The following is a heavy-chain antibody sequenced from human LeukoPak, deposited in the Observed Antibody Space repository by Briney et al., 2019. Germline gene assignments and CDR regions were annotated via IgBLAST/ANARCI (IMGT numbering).Heavy chain of an antibody. D-gene: IGHD2-15*01. V-gene: IGHV3-23*01. CDR1: GFTFSTYA. J-gene: IGHJ3*01. CDR3: AKSNYYCSYSCHPDDAFDV. CDR2: ISNTAGFT. Sequence: GGSLRLSCAASGFTFSTYAMSWVRQVPGKGLEGVSGISNTAGFTYYADSVRGRFTISTHNSTNTLYLQLNSLTAEDTAVYYCAKSNYYCSYSCHPDDAFDVWGQGTMVTVSS.